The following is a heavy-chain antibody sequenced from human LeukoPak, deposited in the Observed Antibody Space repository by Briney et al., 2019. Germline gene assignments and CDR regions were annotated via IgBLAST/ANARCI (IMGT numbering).Heavy chain of an antibody. V-gene: IGHV3-30*02. Sequence: GGSLRLSRAASGFTFSNFGMHWVRQAPGKGLEWVAFIRSDGSIEFYADSVKGRFTISRDNSQNTLYLQMNSLRSEDTAVYYCAKDQPTVSYAYYFHSWGQGTLVTVSS. CDR2: IRSDGSIE. CDR1: GFTFSNFG. D-gene: IGHD3-9*01. J-gene: IGHJ4*02. CDR3: AKDQPTVSYAYYFHS.